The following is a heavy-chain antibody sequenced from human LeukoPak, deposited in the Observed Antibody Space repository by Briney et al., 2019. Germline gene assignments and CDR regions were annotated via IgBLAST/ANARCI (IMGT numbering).Heavy chain of an antibody. CDR2: ISYDGSNK. V-gene: IGHV3-30-3*01. D-gene: IGHD6-19*01. J-gene: IGHJ3*02. CDR3: ARDMASGWYDAFDI. CDR1: GFTFSSYA. Sequence: GRSLRLSCAASGFTFSSYAMHWLRQAPGKGLEWVAVISYDGSNKYYADSVKGRFTISRDNSKNTLYLQMNSLRAEDTAVYYCARDMASGWYDAFDIWGQGTMVTVSS.